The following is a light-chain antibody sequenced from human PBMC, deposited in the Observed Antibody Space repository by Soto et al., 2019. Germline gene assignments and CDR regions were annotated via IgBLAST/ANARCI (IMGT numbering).Light chain of an antibody. Sequence: DIVMTQSPATLSVSPGEITTLSCRASRSVTTSLAWYQQKPGQAPRLLIYGASSRATGIPDRFSGSGSGTDFTLTISRLEPEDFAVYYCQQYGSSPWTFGQGTKVDIK. CDR2: GAS. CDR1: RSVTTS. V-gene: IGKV3-20*01. CDR3: QQYGSSPWT. J-gene: IGKJ1*01.